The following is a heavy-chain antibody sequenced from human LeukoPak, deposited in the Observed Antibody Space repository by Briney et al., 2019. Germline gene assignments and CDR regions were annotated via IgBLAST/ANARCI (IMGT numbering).Heavy chain of an antibody. J-gene: IGHJ4*02. D-gene: IGHD3-3*01. V-gene: IGHV3-30*03. CDR3: ASEIIFGSFDY. CDR1: GFTFSRYW. Sequence: PGGSLRLSCASSGFTFSRYWMSWVRQAPGKGLEWVAVISYDGSNKYYADSVKGRFTISRDNSKNTLYLQMNSLRAEDTAVYYCASEIIFGSFDYWGQGTLVTVSS. CDR2: ISYDGSNK.